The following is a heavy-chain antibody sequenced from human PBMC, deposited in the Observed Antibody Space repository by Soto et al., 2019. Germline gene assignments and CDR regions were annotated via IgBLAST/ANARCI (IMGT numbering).Heavy chain of an antibody. V-gene: IGHV3-7*01. CDR3: ARVPWFGGNGIDY. Sequence: EVQLVESGGGLVQPGGSLRLSCAASGFTFSSYWMSWVRQAPGKGLEWVANIKQDGSEKYYVDSVKGRFTISRDNAKNSLYLQMNSLRAEDTAVYYCARVPWFGGNGIDYWGQGTLVTVSS. CDR1: GFTFSSYW. D-gene: IGHD3-10*01. J-gene: IGHJ4*02. CDR2: IKQDGSEK.